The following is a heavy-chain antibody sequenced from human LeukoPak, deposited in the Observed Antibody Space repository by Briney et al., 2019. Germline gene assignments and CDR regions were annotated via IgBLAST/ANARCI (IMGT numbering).Heavy chain of an antibody. CDR1: GLTFSNAW. V-gene: IGHV3-7*01. Sequence: PGGSLRLSCAASGLTFSNAWMSWVRQAPGKGLEWVANIKQDGSEKYYVDSVKGRFTISRDNAKNSLYLQMNSLRAEDTAVYYCARRGPHYYYYMDVWGKGTTVTVSS. J-gene: IGHJ6*03. CDR2: IKQDGSEK. CDR3: ARRGPHYYYYMDV.